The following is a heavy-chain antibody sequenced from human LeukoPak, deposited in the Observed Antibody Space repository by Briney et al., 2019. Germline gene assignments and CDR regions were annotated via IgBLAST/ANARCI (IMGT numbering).Heavy chain of an antibody. CDR2: IYYSGST. D-gene: IGHD1-7*01. CDR3: ARERTGTTVGYAFDI. V-gene: IGHV4-59*01. J-gene: IGHJ3*02. Sequence: PSETLSLTCTVSGGSISSYYWSWIRQPQGKGLEWIGYIYYSGSTNYNPSLKSRVTISVDTSKNQFSLKLSSVTAADTAVYYCARERTGTTVGYAFDIWGQGTMVTVSS. CDR1: GGSISSYY.